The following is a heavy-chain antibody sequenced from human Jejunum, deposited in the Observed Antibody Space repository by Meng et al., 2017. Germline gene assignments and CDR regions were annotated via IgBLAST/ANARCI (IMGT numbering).Heavy chain of an antibody. J-gene: IGHJ4*02. V-gene: IGHV1-18*01. Sequence: QVQLVQSGSEVKKPGASVKVSCKASGYTFTSYGISWVRQAPGQGLEWMGWISTYNGNTDYAQKLQGRVTMTTDTSTTTAYMELSSLTSEDTAVYYCARGAFSSDNRFDCWGQGTLVTVSS. CDR3: ARGAFSSDNRFDC. CDR2: ISTYNGNT. D-gene: IGHD5-18*01. CDR1: GYTFTSYG.